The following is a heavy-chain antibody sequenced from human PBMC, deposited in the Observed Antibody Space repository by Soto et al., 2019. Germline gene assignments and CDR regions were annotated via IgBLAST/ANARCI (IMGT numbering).Heavy chain of an antibody. CDR2: IYYSGST. CDR1: VGSISSGGYY. D-gene: IGHD2-15*01. V-gene: IGHV4-31*03. CDR3: ARQVVATDNWFDP. Sequence: TRSLTCTVSVGSISSGGYYWSWIRQHPGKGLEWIGYIYYSGSTYYNPSLKSRVTISVDTSKNQFSLKLSSVTAADTAVYYCARQVVATDNWFDPWGQGTLVTVSS. J-gene: IGHJ5*02.